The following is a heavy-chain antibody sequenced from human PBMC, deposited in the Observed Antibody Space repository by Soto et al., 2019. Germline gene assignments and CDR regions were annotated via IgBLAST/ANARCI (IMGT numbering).Heavy chain of an antibody. Sequence: EVQLVESGGGLIQPGGSVRLSCAVSGFSVSSTYMSWVRQAPGKGLEWVSVMYSGGSAYYADSVKGRFSISRENSKNTLSLQMNSLRAEDTAVYYCARVMMVRGVVFEYWGRGHLVTDSS. CDR2: MYSGGSA. J-gene: IGHJ4*02. V-gene: IGHV3-53*01. CDR1: GFSVSSTY. D-gene: IGHD3-10*01. CDR3: ARVMMVRGVVFEY.